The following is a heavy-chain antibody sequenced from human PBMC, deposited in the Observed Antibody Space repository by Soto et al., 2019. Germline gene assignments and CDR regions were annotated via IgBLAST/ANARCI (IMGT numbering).Heavy chain of an antibody. D-gene: IGHD3-3*01. CDR1: GYTFTGYY. CDR3: GRGGGTILAPLP. CDR2: INRNSGDT. J-gene: IGHJ5*02. Sequence: ASVKVSCKASGYTFTGYYMHWVRQAPGQGLEWMGWINRNSGDTKYAQKFQDRVTMTRDTSISTAYMELSRLRSDGTAVYYCGRGGGTILAPLPWGQGTLVTVSS. V-gene: IGHV1-2*02.